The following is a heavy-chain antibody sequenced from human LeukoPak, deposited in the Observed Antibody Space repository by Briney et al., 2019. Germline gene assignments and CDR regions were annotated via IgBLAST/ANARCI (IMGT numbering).Heavy chain of an antibody. J-gene: IGHJ3*02. CDR1: GGSFSGYY. CDR2: INHSGST. Sequence: SDTLSLTCAVYGGSFSGYYWSWIRQPPGKGLEWIGEINHSGSTNYNPSLKSRVTISVDTSKNQFSLKLSSVTAADTAVYYCARGGEGAAFDIWGQGTMVTVSS. CDR3: ARGGEGAAFDI. V-gene: IGHV4-34*01. D-gene: IGHD4-17*01.